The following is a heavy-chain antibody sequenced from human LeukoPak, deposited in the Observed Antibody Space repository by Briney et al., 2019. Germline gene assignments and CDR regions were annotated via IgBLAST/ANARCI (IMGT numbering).Heavy chain of an antibody. CDR2: IYYSGST. CDR3: ARSCGDYYFDY. Sequence: TSQTLSLNCTVSGDSISSVDYYWSWIRQPPGKGLEWIGYIYYSGSTYYNPSLKSRVTISVDTSKNQFSLKLSSVTAADTAVYYCARSCGDYYFDYWGQGTLVTVSS. V-gene: IGHV4-30-4*08. J-gene: IGHJ4*02. D-gene: IGHD4-17*01. CDR1: GDSISSVDYY.